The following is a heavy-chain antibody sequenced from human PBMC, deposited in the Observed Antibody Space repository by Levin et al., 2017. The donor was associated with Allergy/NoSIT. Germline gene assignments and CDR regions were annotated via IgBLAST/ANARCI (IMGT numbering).Heavy chain of an antibody. CDR2: ISYDGSNK. V-gene: IGHV3-30*18. D-gene: IGHD2-15*01. CDR1: GFTFSNYG. J-gene: IGHJ4*02. Sequence: GESLKISCAASGFTFSNYGMHWVRQAPGKGLEWVAVISYDGSNKYYADSVKGRFTISRDDSKNTLYLQMNSLRAEDTAVYYCAKDGPLRCGGGSCHYFDYWGQGTLVTVSS. CDR3: AKDGPLRCGGGSCHYFDY.